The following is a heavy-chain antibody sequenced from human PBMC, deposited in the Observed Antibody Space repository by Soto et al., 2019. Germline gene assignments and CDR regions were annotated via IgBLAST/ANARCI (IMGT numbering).Heavy chain of an antibody. CDR2: IIPILGIA. CDR1: GGTFSSYT. CDR3: ARVRGDYGTGGQVGWFDP. V-gene: IGHV1-69*02. D-gene: IGHD3-10*01. J-gene: IGHJ5*02. Sequence: QVQLVQSGAEVKKPGSSVKVSCKASGGTFSSYTISWVRQAPGQGLEWMGRIIPILGIANYAQKFQGRVPIDPDKPTSTAKLGLRSLRSEDTAFYSCARVRGDYGTGGQVGWFDPWGQGTLVTVSA.